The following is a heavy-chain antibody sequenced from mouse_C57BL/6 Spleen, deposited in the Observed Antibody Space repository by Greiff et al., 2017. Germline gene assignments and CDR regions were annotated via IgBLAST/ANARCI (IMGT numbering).Heavy chain of an antibody. J-gene: IGHJ1*03. V-gene: IGHV1-53*01. CDR3: ARNYGSYWYFDV. D-gene: IGHD1-1*01. CDR2: INPSNGGT. Sequence: VQLQQPGTELVKPGASVKLSCKASGYTFTSYWMHWVKQRPGQGLEWIGNINPSNGGTNYNEKFKSKATLTVDKSSSTAYMQRSSLTSEDSAVYDCARNYGSYWYFDVWGTGTTVTVSS. CDR1: GYTFTSYW.